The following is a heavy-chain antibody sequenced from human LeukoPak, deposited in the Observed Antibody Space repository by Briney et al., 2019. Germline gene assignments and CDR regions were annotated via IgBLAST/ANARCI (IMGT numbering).Heavy chain of an antibody. J-gene: IGHJ4*02. CDR1: GYTLTELS. Sequence: GTSVKVSCKVSGYTLTELSMHWVRQAPGKGLEWMGGFDPKDGETIYAQKFQGRVTMTEDTSTDTAYMELSSLRSKDTAVYYCATVSSFYYHYWGQGTLVTVSS. D-gene: IGHD1-26*01. V-gene: IGHV1-24*01. CDR3: ATVSSFYYHY. CDR2: FDPKDGET.